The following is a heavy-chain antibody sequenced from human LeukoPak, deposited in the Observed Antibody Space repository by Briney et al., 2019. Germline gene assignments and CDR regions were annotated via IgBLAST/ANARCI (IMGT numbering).Heavy chain of an antibody. CDR2: INHSGST. Sequence: SETLSLTCAVYGGSFSGYYWSWIRQPPGKGLEWIGEINHSGSTNYNPSLKSRVTISVDTSKNQFSLKLSSVTAADTAVYYCARTRTFITIFGVVIGYFDYWGQGTLVTVSS. CDR1: GGSFSGYY. D-gene: IGHD3-3*01. CDR3: ARTRTFITIFGVVIGYFDY. J-gene: IGHJ4*02. V-gene: IGHV4-34*01.